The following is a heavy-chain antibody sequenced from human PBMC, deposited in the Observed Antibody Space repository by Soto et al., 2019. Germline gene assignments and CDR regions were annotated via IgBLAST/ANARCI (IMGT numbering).Heavy chain of an antibody. Sequence: EVQLVESGGGVVQPGGSLRLSCAASGFTFSDHWMHWVRQVPGKGLVWVARINSDGSTTTYADSVKGRFTISRANARNTLYLQMDRLRAGDTALYYCARGYSGGPDYWGQGYLVTVSS. J-gene: IGHJ4*02. CDR2: INSDGSTT. V-gene: IGHV3-74*01. CDR3: ARGYSGGPDY. CDR1: GFTFSDHW. D-gene: IGHD6-19*01.